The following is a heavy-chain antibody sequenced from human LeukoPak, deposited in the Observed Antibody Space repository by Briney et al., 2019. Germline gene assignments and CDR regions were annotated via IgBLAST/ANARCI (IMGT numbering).Heavy chain of an antibody. D-gene: IGHD6-19*01. CDR3: ARDRLIAVAVSFDY. CDR1: GGSISSSSYY. Sequence: SETLSLTCTVSGGSISSSSYYWGWIRQPPGKGLEWIGSIYYSGSTYYNPSHKSRVTISVDTSKNQFSLKLSSVTAADTAVYYCARDRLIAVAVSFDYWGQGTLVTVSS. V-gene: IGHV4-39*01. CDR2: IYYSGST. J-gene: IGHJ4*02.